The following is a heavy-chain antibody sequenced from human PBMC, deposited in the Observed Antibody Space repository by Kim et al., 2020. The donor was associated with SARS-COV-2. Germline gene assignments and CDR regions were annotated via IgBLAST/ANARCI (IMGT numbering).Heavy chain of an antibody. CDR1: GGSISSSNW. D-gene: IGHD2-21*02. CDR2: IYHSGST. J-gene: IGHJ6*02. V-gene: IGHV4-4*02. CDR3: ARYPATRVTGGDGYPHDCYGMYV. Sequence: SETLSLTCAVSGGSISSSNWWSWVRQPPGKGLEWIGEIYHSGSTNYNPSLKSRVTISVDKSKNHFSLKLSSVTAADTAVYYCARYPATRVTGGDGYPHDCYGMYVWGQGTTLTVSS.